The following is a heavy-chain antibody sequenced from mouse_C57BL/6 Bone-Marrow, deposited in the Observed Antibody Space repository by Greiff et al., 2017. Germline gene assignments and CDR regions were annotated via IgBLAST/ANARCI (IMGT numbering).Heavy chain of an antibody. CDR1: GFTFSNYW. J-gene: IGHJ2*01. CDR3: TGGSSYVGYFDY. D-gene: IGHD1-1*01. Sequence: EVHLVESGGGLVQPGGSMKLSCGASGFTFSNYWMNWVRQSPEKGLEWVAQIRMKSDNYATHYAESVKGRLTISRDDSKSSVYLPMNNLRAEDTGVYYCTGGSSYVGYFDYWGQGTTLTVSS. CDR2: IRMKSDNYAT. V-gene: IGHV6-3*01.